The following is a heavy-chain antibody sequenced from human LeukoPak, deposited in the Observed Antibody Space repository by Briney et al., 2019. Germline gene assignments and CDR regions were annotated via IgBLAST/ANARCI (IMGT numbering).Heavy chain of an antibody. CDR3: LVLRYFDWSPPV. V-gene: IGHV4-38-2*02. CDR2: IYHSGST. J-gene: IGHJ6*04. CDR1: GYSISSGYY. Sequence: SETLSLTCTVSGYSISSGYYWGWIRQPPGKGLEWIGSIYHSGSTYYNPSLKSRVTISVDTSKNQFSLKLSSVTAADTAVYYCLVLRYFDWSPPVWGKGTTVTVSS. D-gene: IGHD3-9*01.